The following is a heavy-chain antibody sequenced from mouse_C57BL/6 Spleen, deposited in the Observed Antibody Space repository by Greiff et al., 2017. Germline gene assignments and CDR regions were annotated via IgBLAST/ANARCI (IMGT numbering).Heavy chain of an antibody. Sequence: QVQLQQPGAELVMPGASVKLSCKASGYTFTSYWMHWVKQRPGQGLEWIGEIDPSDSYTNYNQKFKGKSTLTVDKSSSTADMQLSSLTSEDSAVYYCSRRADSSGSYYFDYWGQGTTLTVSS. V-gene: IGHV1-69*01. CDR1: GYTFTSYW. CDR2: IDPSDSYT. D-gene: IGHD3-2*02. J-gene: IGHJ2*01. CDR3: SRRADSSGSYYFDY.